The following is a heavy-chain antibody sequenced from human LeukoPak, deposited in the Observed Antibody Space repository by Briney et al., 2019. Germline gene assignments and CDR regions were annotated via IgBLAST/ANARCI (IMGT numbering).Heavy chain of an antibody. D-gene: IGHD6-13*01. CDR1: GFTFSSYG. J-gene: IGHJ4*02. CDR2: VSSDGSIK. V-gene: IGHV3-30*03. CDR3: TRGYSSSWLGYFDY. Sequence: HPGGSLRLSCVASGFTFSSYGIHWVRQAPGKGLEWVAVVSSDGSIKYNADSVKGRFTIFRDTSKNMVYLQMNSLGAEDTAFYYCTRGYSSSWLGYFDYWGQGTLVTVSS.